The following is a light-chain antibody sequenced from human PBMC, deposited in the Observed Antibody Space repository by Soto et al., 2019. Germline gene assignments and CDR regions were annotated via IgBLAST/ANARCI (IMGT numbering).Light chain of an antibody. CDR3: SSYTTSSTVV. Sequence: QAVVTQPASVSGSPGQSITISCTGTSSDVGGYNYVSWYQQHPGKAPKLMIFDVSNRPSGVSTRFSGSKSGDTASLTISGLQAEDEAYYYCSSYTTSSTVVFGGGTKLTVL. CDR1: SSDVGGYNY. V-gene: IGLV2-14*01. J-gene: IGLJ2*01. CDR2: DVS.